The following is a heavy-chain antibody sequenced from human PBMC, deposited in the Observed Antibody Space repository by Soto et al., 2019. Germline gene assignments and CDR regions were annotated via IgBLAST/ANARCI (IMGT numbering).Heavy chain of an antibody. Sequence: QVQLVESGGGVVQPGRSLRLSCAASGFTFSSYGMHWVRQAPGKGLEWVAGIWNDGSNKYYADSVKGRFTISRDNSKNTLYLQLNGPMAEDTAVYYCARAATGGGSPRLPTGYYYYGMDVWGHGTTVTFSS. D-gene: IGHD2-8*02. V-gene: IGHV3-33*01. CDR1: GFTFSSYG. CDR2: IWNDGSNK. CDR3: ARAATGGGSPRLPTGYYYYGMDV. J-gene: IGHJ6*02.